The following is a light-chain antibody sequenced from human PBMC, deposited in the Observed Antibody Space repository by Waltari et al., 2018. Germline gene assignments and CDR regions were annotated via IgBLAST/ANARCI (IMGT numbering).Light chain of an antibody. CDR1: QSVSSN. Sequence: EVVMTQSPATLSVSPGERATLSCRASQSVSSNLAWYQQKPGQGPRLLIYGASTRATGIPARFSGSGSGTEFTLTISSLQSEDFAVYYCQHYIQLPLTFGGGTKVEI. J-gene: IGKJ4*01. V-gene: IGKV3-15*01. CDR2: GAS. CDR3: QHYIQLPLT.